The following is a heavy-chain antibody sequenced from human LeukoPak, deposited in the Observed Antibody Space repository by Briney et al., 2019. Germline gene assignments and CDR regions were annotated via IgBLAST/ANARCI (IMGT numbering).Heavy chain of an antibody. J-gene: IGHJ4*02. D-gene: IGHD1-1*01. CDR1: GYSISSDYY. V-gene: IGHV4-38-2*02. CDR3: ARGGPGTIFDY. Sequence: SETLFLTCTVSGYSISSDYYWGWIWIRQPPGKGLEWIGSIYHSGSTFYNPSLKSRVTISVDTSKNQFSLKLSSVTAADTAVYYCARGGPGTIFDYWGQGTLVTVSS. CDR2: IYHSGST.